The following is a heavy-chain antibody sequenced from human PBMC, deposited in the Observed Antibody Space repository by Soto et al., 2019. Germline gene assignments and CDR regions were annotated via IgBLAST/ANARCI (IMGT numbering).Heavy chain of an antibody. CDR1: GFTFSSYA. CDR3: AKDDAGIAAAGGGY. Sequence: PGGSLRLSCAASGFTFSSYAMSWVRQAPGKGLEWVSAISGSGGSTYYADSVKGQFTISRDNSKNTLYLQMNSLRAEDTAVYYCAKDDAGIAAAGGGYWGQGTLVTVSS. V-gene: IGHV3-23*01. CDR2: ISGSGGST. J-gene: IGHJ4*02. D-gene: IGHD6-13*01.